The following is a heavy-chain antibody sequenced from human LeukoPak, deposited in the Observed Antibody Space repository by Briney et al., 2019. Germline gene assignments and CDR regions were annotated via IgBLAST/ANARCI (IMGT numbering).Heavy chain of an antibody. V-gene: IGHV3-30*04. Sequence: QPGRSLRLSCVASGFTFNSYAMHWVGQAPAKGLDYLAVISLDGSDRYYADSVKGRFTISRDNSKNTLYVQMNSLRAEDTAIYYCASQRPGQVDPYYYGMDLWGKGTTVIVSS. CDR1: GFTFNSYA. CDR3: ASQRPGQVDPYYYGMDL. CDR2: ISLDGSDR. D-gene: IGHD6-25*01. J-gene: IGHJ6*04.